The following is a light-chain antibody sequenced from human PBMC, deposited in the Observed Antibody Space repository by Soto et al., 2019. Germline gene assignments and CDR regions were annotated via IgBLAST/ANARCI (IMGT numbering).Light chain of an antibody. CDR3: QQYTNWRT. Sequence: EIVMTQSPATLSLSPGERVTLSRRASQSVSSNLAWYQQKPGQAPSLLIYGASTRATGIPARFSGSGSGTEFTLTISSLQSEDFAVYYCQQYTNWRTFGQGTNVE. CDR1: QSVSSN. CDR2: GAS. V-gene: IGKV3-15*01. J-gene: IGKJ1*01.